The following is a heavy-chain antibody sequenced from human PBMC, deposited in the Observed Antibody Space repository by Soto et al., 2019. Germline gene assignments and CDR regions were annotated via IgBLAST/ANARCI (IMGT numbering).Heavy chain of an antibody. CDR1: VGPSVVTT. Sequence: QVRLQQWGAGLLKPSETCPSPAVSMVGPSVVTTGAGSASPPGEGLEWIGEIDPSGSTNYSPSLKSRATISADTSKNQFYLKLTSVIAADTAVYYCARGLDGGGASWGQGTLVTVSS. J-gene: IGHJ5*02. V-gene: IGHV4-34*01. D-gene: IGHD4-17*01. CDR2: IDPSGST. CDR3: ARGLDGGGAS.